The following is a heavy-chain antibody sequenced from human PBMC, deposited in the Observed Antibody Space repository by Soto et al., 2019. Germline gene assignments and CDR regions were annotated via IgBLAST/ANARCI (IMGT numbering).Heavy chain of an antibody. CDR1: GGSISSYC. CDR2: IYYSGST. CDR3: ARDYYSGYDS. V-gene: IGHV4-59*01. Sequence: PSETLSLTCTVSGGSISSYCWSWIRQPPGKGLEWIGYIYYSGSTNYNPSLKSRVTISVDTSKNQFSLKLSSVTAADTAVYYCARDYYSGYDSWGQGTLVTVSS. J-gene: IGHJ5*02. D-gene: IGHD5-12*01.